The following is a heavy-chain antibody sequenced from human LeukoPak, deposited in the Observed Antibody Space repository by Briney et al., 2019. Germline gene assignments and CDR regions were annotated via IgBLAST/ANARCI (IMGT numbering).Heavy chain of an antibody. CDR2: IYPGDSDT. Sequence: GESLKISCKGSGYSFTSYWIGWVRQMPGKGLEWMGIIYPGDSDTRYSPSCRGQVTISADKSISTAYLQWSSLKASDTAMYYCARHESQFLSLGGYWGQGTLVTVSS. J-gene: IGHJ4*02. CDR1: GYSFTSYW. D-gene: IGHD2-15*01. CDR3: ARHESQFLSLGGY. V-gene: IGHV5-51*01.